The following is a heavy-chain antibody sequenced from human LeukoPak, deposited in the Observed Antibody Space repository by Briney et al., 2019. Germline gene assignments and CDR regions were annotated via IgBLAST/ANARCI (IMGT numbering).Heavy chain of an antibody. V-gene: IGHV1-18*01. CDR2: ITTYNGNT. D-gene: IGHD6-25*01. CDR3: ARAPYSSDYPYFDF. J-gene: IGHJ4*02. Sequence: ASVKVSCKASGYTFTSYGLNWVRQAPGRGLEWMGWITTYNGNTNYAQKFQGRVTMTSDTSTSTAYMELRRLRSDDTAVYFCARAPYSSDYPYFDFWGQGTLVTVSS. CDR1: GYTFTSYG.